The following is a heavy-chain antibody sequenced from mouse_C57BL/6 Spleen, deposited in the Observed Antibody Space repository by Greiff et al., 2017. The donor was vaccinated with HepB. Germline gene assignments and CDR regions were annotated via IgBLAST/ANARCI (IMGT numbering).Heavy chain of an antibody. V-gene: IGHV1-76*01. CDR2: IYPGSGNT. CDR3: ARSAYSNYVDY. Sequence: VQRVESGAELVRPGASVKLSCKASGYTFTDYYINWVKQRPGQGLEWIARIYPGSGNTYYNEKFKGKATLTAEKSSSTAYMQLSSLTSEDSAVYFCARSAYSNYVDYWGQGTTLTVSS. CDR1: GYTFTDYY. D-gene: IGHD2-5*01. J-gene: IGHJ2*01.